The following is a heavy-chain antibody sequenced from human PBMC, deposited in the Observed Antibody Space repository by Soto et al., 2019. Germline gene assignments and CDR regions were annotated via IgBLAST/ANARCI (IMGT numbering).Heavy chain of an antibody. Sequence: ASETLSLTCTVSGGSISSSSYYWGWIRQPPGKGLEWIGSIYYSGSTYYNPSLKSRVTISVDTSKNQFSLKLSSVTAADTAVYYCAGSYSSGWSYYFDYWGQGTLVTVSS. CDR3: AGSYSSGWSYYFDY. CDR2: IYYSGST. V-gene: IGHV4-39*01. CDR1: GGSISSSSYY. D-gene: IGHD6-19*01. J-gene: IGHJ4*02.